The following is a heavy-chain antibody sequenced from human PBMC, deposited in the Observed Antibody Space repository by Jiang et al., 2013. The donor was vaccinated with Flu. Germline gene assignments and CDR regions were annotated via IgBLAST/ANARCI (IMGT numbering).Heavy chain of an antibody. CDR1: GGSISSSSYY. CDR3: ARRPSRYYYYMDV. J-gene: IGHJ6*03. Sequence: GLVKPSETLSLTCTVSGGSISSSSYYWGWIRQPPEKGLEWIGSIYYSGSTYYNVSLKSRVTLSVDTSKNQFSLKLSSVTAADTAVYYCARRPSRYYYYMDVWGKGTTVTVSS. V-gene: IGHV4-39*01. CDR2: IYYSGST.